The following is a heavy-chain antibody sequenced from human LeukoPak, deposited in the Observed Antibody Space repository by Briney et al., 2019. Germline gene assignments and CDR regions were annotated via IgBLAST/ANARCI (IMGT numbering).Heavy chain of an antibody. CDR3: ARLKGPVAY. CDR2: INHSGRT. Sequence: PSETLSLTCAVYGGSFSGYYCSWIRQPPGKGLEWIGEINHSGRTNYTPSLKTPVTISVHTSKTQFSLKLSSVTAADTAVYYCARLKGPVAYWGQGTLVTVSS. J-gene: IGHJ4*02. CDR1: GGSFSGYY. D-gene: IGHD2-15*01. V-gene: IGHV4-34*01.